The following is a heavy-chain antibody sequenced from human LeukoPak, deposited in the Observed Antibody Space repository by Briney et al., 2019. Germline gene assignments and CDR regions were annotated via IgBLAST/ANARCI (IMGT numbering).Heavy chain of an antibody. J-gene: IGHJ4*02. D-gene: IGHD5-18*01. CDR1: GYTFTCYY. Sequence: ASVKVSCKASGYTFTCYYMHWVRQAPGQGLEWMGWINPNSGGTNYAQKFQGRVTMTRDTSISTAYMELSRLRSDDTAVYYCARDLGYSYGLDFDYWGQGTLVTVSS. CDR3: ARDLGYSYGLDFDY. CDR2: INPNSGGT. V-gene: IGHV1-2*02.